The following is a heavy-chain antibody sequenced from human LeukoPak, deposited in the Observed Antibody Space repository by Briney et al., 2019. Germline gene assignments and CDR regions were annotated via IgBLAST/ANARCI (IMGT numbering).Heavy chain of an antibody. V-gene: IGHV3-7*01. D-gene: IGHD3-10*01. CDR2: IKQDGSEK. J-gene: IGHJ4*02. CDR1: GFTFSSYA. Sequence: GGSLRLSCAASGFTFSSYAMSWVRQAPGKGLEWVANIKQDGSEKYYVDSVKGRFTISRDNAKNSLYLQMNSLRAEDTAVYYCARDFGRFGTSDYWGQGTLVTVSS. CDR3: ARDFGRFGTSDY.